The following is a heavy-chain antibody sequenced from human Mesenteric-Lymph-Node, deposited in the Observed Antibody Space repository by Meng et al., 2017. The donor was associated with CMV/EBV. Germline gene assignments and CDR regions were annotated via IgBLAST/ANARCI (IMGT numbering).Heavy chain of an antibody. CDR3: AVGGSYWGEYFQH. Sequence: KASGYHFTSYYMDWVRQAPGQGLEWMGLINPSGGSTSYTQKFQGRVTMTRDTSTSTVYMELSSLRSEDTAVYYCAVGGSYWGEYFQHWGQGTLVTVSS. CDR2: INPSGGST. V-gene: IGHV1-46*01. D-gene: IGHD1-26*01. CDR1: GYHFTSYY. J-gene: IGHJ1*01.